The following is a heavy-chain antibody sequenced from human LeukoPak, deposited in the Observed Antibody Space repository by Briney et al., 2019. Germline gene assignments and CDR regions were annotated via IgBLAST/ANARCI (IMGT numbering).Heavy chain of an antibody. J-gene: IGHJ6*02. CDR1: GGSISSYY. CDR2: IYYSGST. D-gene: IGHD6-13*01. Sequence: SETLSLTCTVSGGSISSYYWSWIRQPPGKGLEWIGYIYYSGSTNYNPSLKSRGTISEDTSKKKFSLKVSSVTAADTAVYYFARLGEVSSSWDQYGMDVWGQGTTVTVSS. V-gene: IGHV4-59*08. CDR3: ARLGEVSSSWDQYGMDV.